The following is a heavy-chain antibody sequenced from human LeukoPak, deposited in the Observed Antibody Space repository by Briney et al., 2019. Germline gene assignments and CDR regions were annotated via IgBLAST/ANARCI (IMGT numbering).Heavy chain of an antibody. CDR1: GFTFSSYA. J-gene: IGHJ3*02. CDR3: AKDKDRADYPDAFDI. Sequence: PGGSLRLSCVVSGFTFSSYAMSWVRQAPGKGLEWVSAISGSGGSTYYADSVKGRFTISRDNSKNTLYLQMNSLRAEDTAVYYCAKDKDRADYPDAFDIWGQGTMVTVSS. D-gene: IGHD4-11*01. CDR2: ISGSGGST. V-gene: IGHV3-23*01.